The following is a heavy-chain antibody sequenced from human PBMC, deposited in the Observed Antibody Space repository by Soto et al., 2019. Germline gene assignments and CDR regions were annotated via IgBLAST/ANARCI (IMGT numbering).Heavy chain of an antibody. CDR2: IIPIFGTA. V-gene: IGHV1-69*01. Sequence: QVQLVQSGAEVKKPGSSVKVSCKASGGTFSSYAISWVRQAPGQGLEWMGGIIPIFGTANYAQKFQGRVTITADESTSTAYMELSSLRSEDTAVYYCARARDTAMVTFNYYYGIDVWGQGTTVTVSS. CDR1: GGTFSSYA. J-gene: IGHJ6*02. CDR3: ARARDTAMVTFNYYYGIDV. D-gene: IGHD5-18*01.